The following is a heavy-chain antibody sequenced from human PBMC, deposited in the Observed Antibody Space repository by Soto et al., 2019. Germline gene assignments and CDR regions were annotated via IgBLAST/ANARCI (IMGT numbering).Heavy chain of an antibody. CDR3: ARVKGGTTRRAFDS. Sequence: SETLSLTCTVSGDSISSGGYYWSWIRQHPGKGLEWMGYIYDNGGAYYSPSLQGRVVISVDRSANQFSLRLSSVTAADTAVYYCARVKGGTTRRAFDSWGQGTLVTVSS. CDR1: GDSISSGGYY. V-gene: IGHV4-31*03. D-gene: IGHD1-7*01. CDR2: IYDNGGA. J-gene: IGHJ4*02.